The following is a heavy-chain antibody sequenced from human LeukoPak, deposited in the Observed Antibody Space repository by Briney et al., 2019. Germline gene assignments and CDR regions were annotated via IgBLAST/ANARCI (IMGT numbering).Heavy chain of an antibody. CDR3: AKSPRFTRTASGGGNNWFDP. D-gene: IGHD2-21*02. V-gene: IGHV3-7*03. CDR2: IKQDGSEK. Sequence: PGGSLRLSCAASGFTFSNFWMGWVRQAPGKGLEWVANIKQDGSEKRYVDPVKGRFTISRDNAKNSLYLQMNSLRAEDTAVYYCAKSPRFTRTASGGGNNWFDPWGQGTLVTVSS. J-gene: IGHJ5*02. CDR1: GFTFSNFW.